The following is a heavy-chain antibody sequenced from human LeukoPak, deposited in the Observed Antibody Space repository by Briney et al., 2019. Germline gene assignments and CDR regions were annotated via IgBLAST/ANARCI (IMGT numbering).Heavy chain of an antibody. CDR2: ISSSSSTI. J-gene: IGHJ1*01. D-gene: IGHD2-15*01. V-gene: IGHV3-48*01. CDR1: GFPFSSYS. Sequence: GSLRLSCAASGFPFSSYSMNWVRQAPGKGLEWVSYISSSSSTIYYADSVKGRFTISRDNAKNSLYLQMNSLRAEDTAVYYCAVCSGGSCYSPHFQHWGQGTLVTVSS. CDR3: AVCSGGSCYSPHFQH.